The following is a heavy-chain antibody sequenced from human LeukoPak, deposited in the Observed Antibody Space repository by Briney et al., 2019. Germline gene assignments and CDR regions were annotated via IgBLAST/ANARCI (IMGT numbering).Heavy chain of an antibody. D-gene: IGHD3-9*01. V-gene: IGHV4-59*02. CDR2: IYYSGNT. CDR1: GGPVNSYY. CDR3: ARAKSDYDILTGYQPLDAAFDI. J-gene: IGHJ3*02. Sequence: SETLSLTCTVSGGPVNSYYWSWIRQPPGKGLEWIGYIYYSGNTNYNPSLESRVTISVDTSKNQFSLKLSSVTAADTAVYYCARAKSDYDILTGYQPLDAAFDIWGQGTMVTVSS.